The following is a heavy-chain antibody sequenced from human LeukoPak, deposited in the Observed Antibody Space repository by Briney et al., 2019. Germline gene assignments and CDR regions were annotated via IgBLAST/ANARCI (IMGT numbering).Heavy chain of an antibody. CDR1: GGSISSGVYY. CDR2: IYYSGST. CDR3: ARGDGDYGDSHYFDY. D-gene: IGHD4-17*01. Sequence: SETLSLTCTVPGGSISSGVYYWSWIRQHPGKGLEWIGYIYYSGSTYYNPSLKSRVTISVDTSKNQFSLKLSSVTAADTAVYYCARGDGDYGDSHYFDYWGQGTLVTVSS. V-gene: IGHV4-31*03. J-gene: IGHJ4*02.